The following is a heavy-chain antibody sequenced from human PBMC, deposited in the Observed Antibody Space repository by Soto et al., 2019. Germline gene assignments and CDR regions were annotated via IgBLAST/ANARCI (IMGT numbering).Heavy chain of an antibody. CDR2: IIPIFGTA. CDR3: ARDLDYGGNPPAY. D-gene: IGHD4-17*01. J-gene: IGHJ4*02. V-gene: IGHV1-69*06. Sequence: QVQLVQSGAEVKKPGSSVKVSCKASGGTFSSYAISWVRQAPGQGLEWMGGIIPIFGTANYAQKFQGRVTITAHNSPSTAYMELSSLRSEDTAVYYCARDLDYGGNPPAYWGQGTLVTVSS. CDR1: GGTFSSYA.